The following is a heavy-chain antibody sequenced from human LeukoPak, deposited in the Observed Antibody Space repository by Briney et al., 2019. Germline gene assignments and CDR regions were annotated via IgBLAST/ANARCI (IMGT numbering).Heavy chain of an antibody. Sequence: SVKVSCKASGGTFSSYAISWVRQAPGQGLEWMGGIIPIFGTANYAQKFQGRVTITADESTSTAHMELSSLRSEDTAVYYCASSSGSWYYFDYWGRGTLVTVSS. CDR1: GGTFSSYA. CDR2: IIPIFGTA. CDR3: ASSSGSWYYFDY. V-gene: IGHV1-69*01. D-gene: IGHD6-13*01. J-gene: IGHJ4*02.